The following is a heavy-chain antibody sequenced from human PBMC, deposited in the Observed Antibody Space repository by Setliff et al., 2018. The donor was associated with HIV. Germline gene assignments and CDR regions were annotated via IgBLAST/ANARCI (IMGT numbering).Heavy chain of an antibody. V-gene: IGHV4-39*01. CDR1: DASINSNNYY. CDR2: IYYSGTA. J-gene: IGHJ5*02. D-gene: IGHD2-15*01. CDR3: SRLTRSSSNSYKGRFDP. Sequence: PSETLSLTCSISDASINSNNYYWVWIRQTPGKGLEWIGSIYYSGTAYYYPSLKSRLIISVDTSKNQFSLNLSSMSAADTAVYFCSRLTRSSSNSYKGRFDPWGQGTLVTVSS.